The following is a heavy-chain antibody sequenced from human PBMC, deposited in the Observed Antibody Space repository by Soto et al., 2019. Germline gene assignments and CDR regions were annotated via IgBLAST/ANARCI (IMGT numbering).Heavy chain of an antibody. CDR1: GDFNTNFY. V-gene: IGHV4-4*08. CDR2: IYSSGST. D-gene: IGHD6-19*01. J-gene: IGHJ4*02. Sequence: SETLSLTCTVSGDFNTNFYWSWIRQSPGKGLEWMGFIYSSGSTRYNPSLKSRITMSLDTSKNQFSLRLSSVAAADTAVYYCARSFGWYAIDQWGQGTLVTVSS. CDR3: ARSFGWYAIDQ.